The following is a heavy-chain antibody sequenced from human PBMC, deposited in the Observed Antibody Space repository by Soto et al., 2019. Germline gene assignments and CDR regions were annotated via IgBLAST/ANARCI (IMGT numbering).Heavy chain of an antibody. D-gene: IGHD2-15*01. CDR1: GGSISSSSYY. CDR2: IYYSGDT. J-gene: IGHJ4*02. Sequence: PETLSLTCTVSGGSISSSSYYWGWIRQSPGKGLEWIGTIYYSGDTYYNPSLKSRVTMSVDTSTNHFSLKLSSVTAADTAVYYCGRRRCSGGSCFFDYWGQGTLVTVSS. V-gene: IGHV4-39*02. CDR3: GRRRCSGGSCFFDY.